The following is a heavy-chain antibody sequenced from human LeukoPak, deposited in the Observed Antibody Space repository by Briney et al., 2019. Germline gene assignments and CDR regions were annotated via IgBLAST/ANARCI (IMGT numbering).Heavy chain of an antibody. CDR1: GYIFTYYY. V-gene: IGHV1-46*01. D-gene: IGHD3-22*01. J-gene: IGHJ4*02. CDR3: ARVPDYDSSGIFDY. Sequence: ASVKVSCKASGYIFTYYYLHWVRQAPGQGLEWMEIINPSDGDTRYAQEFQGRVTMTSDTSTSTVYMELSSLRSEDTAVYYCARVPDYDSSGIFDYWGQGTLVTVSS. CDR2: INPSDGDT.